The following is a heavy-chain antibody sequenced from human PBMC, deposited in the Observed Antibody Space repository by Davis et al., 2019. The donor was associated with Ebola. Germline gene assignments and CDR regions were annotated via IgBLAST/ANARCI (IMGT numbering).Heavy chain of an antibody. V-gene: IGHV4-59*01. CDR1: GGPIDSDH. Sequence: PSETLSLTCTVSGGPIDSDHWGWIRQPPGKGLEWIGYIDHSGETNYNPSLKSRVTISLDTSETRFFLNLTTVTDADTAVYFCARDSPPSGSTGYYDAFDIWGQGTRVTVSS. CDR2: IDHSGET. D-gene: IGHD2-15*01. CDR3: ARDSPPSGSTGYYDAFDI. J-gene: IGHJ3*02.